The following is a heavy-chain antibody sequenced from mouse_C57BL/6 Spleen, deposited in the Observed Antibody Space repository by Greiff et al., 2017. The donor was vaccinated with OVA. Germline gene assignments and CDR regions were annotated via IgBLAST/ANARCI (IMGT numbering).Heavy chain of an antibody. CDR2: IDPSDSYT. CDR1: GYTFTSYW. J-gene: IGHJ4*01. Sequence: VQLQQPGAELVRPGTSVKLSCKASGYTFTSYWMHWVKQRPGQGLEWIGVIDPSDSYTNYNQKFKGKATLTVDTSSSTAYMQRSSLTSEDSAVYYCARGGSSYEHYYAMDYWGQGTSVTVSS. D-gene: IGHD1-1*01. CDR3: ARGGSSYEHYYAMDY. V-gene: IGHV1-59*01.